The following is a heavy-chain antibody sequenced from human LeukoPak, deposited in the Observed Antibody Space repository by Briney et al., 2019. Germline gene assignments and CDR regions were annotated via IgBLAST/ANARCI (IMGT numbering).Heavy chain of an antibody. V-gene: IGHV3-9*01. Sequence: GGSLRLSCAASGFTFDDYAMHWVRQAPGKGLEWVSGISWNSGSIGYADSVKGRFTISRDNAKNSLYLQMNSLRAEDTALYYCAKGSLGILTGFDGAFDIWGQGTMVTVSS. CDR3: AKGSLGILTGFDGAFDI. CDR2: ISWNSGSI. CDR1: GFTFDDYA. D-gene: IGHD3-9*01. J-gene: IGHJ3*02.